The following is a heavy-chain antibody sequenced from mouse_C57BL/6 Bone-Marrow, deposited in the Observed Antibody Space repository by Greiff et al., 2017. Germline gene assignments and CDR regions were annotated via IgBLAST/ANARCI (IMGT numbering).Heavy chain of an antibody. CDR2: IDPSDSYT. V-gene: IGHV1-69*01. CDR1: GYTFTSYW. Sequence: QVQLQQPGAELVMPGASVKLSCKASGYTFTSYWMHWVKQRPGQGLEWIGEIDPSDSYTNYNQKFKGKSTLTVDKSSSTAYMQLSSLTSEDSAVYYCARGGGGYPWYFDYWGKGTTVTVSS. J-gene: IGHJ1*03. CDR3: ARGGGGYPWYFDY. D-gene: IGHD2-2*01.